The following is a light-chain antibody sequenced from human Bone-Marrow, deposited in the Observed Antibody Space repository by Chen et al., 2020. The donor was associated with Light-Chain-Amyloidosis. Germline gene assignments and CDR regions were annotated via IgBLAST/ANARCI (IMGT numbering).Light chain of an antibody. V-gene: IGLV2-14*01. CDR1: SSAVGGDNH. J-gene: IGLJ1*01. CDR2: EVT. Sequence: QSALTQPASVSGSPGQSITISCTGTSSAVGGDNHVSWYQQPPDKAPKLMIYEVTNRPSWVPDRFSGSKSDNTASLTISGLQTEDEADYFCSSYTITNTLVFGSGTRVTVL. CDR3: SSYTITNTLV.